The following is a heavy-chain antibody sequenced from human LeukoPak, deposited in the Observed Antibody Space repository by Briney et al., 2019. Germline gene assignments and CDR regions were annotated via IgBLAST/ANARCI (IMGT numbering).Heavy chain of an antibody. CDR2: IIPIFGTA. CDR1: GGTFSSYA. Sequence: SVKVSCKASGGTFSSYAISWVRQAPGQGLEWMGGIIPIFGTANYAQKFQGRVTITTDESTSTAYMELSSLRSEDTAVYYCARENYYGSGSYGGHWFDPWGQGTLVTVSS. D-gene: IGHD3-10*01. J-gene: IGHJ5*02. CDR3: ARENYYGSGSYGGHWFDP. V-gene: IGHV1-69*05.